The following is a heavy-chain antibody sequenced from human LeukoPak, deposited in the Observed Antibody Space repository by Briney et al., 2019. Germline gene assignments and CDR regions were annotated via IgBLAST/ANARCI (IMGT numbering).Heavy chain of an antibody. CDR2: ISRSGGST. Sequence: PGGSLRLSCAASGFTFSSYAMSWVRQAPGKGLEWVSAISRSGGSTYYADSVKGRFTISRDNSMNTLFPQMNSLRAEDTAVYYCAKDRYDRIPKEIDYWGQGTLVTVSS. CDR1: GFTFSSYA. J-gene: IGHJ4*02. D-gene: IGHD3-9*01. CDR3: AKDRYDRIPKEIDY. V-gene: IGHV3-23*01.